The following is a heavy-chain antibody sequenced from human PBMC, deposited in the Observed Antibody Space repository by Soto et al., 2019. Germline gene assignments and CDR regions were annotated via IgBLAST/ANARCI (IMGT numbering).Heavy chain of an antibody. CDR3: ARDGGSGAFIDS. CDR1: GGPFSGYY. Sequence: SDTPSLTCAVFGGPFSGYYWSWIRQSPGKGLEWIGEINHRGRINYNPSLKSRVTISVDTSKNQFSLKLSSVSAADTAVYYCARDGGSGAFIDSWGQGTMVNVSS. J-gene: IGHJ3*02. CDR2: INHRGRI. D-gene: IGHD2-15*01. V-gene: IGHV4-34*01.